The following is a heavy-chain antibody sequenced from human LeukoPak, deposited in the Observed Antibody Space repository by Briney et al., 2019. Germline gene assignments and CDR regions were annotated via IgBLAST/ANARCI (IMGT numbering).Heavy chain of an antibody. V-gene: IGHV4-59*01. CDR3: ARGGSSGWFDFDY. CDR2: IYHDGST. D-gene: IGHD6-19*01. Sequence: SETLSLTCTVSGGSISNYYWSLFRQPPGKGLEWIGYIYHDGSTNYNPSLKSRVTISVDTSKDQFSLKLTSVTAADTAVYYCARGGSSGWFDFDYWGQGTLVTVSS. J-gene: IGHJ4*02. CDR1: GGSISNYY.